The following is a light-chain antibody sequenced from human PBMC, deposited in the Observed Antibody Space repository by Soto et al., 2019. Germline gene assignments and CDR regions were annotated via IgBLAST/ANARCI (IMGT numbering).Light chain of an antibody. CDR3: QQYNSYSLT. J-gene: IGKJ4*01. V-gene: IGKV1-5*01. CDR2: GAS. Sequence: DIQMTLSPSTLSASVGDRVTITCRASQSVTSRLAWYQQKPGKAPKLLIYGASNLESGVPSRFSGSGSGTEFTLTISSLQPDDFATYYCQQYNSYSLTFGGGTTVEIK. CDR1: QSVTSR.